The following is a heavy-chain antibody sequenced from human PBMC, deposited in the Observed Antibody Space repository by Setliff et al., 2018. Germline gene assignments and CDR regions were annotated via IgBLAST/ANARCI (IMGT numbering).Heavy chain of an antibody. V-gene: IGHV4-34*01. CDR2: INHSGST. D-gene: IGHD4-4*01. J-gene: IGHJ5*02. Sequence: SETLSLTCIVSGGSINSYYWIWIRQPPGKGLEWIGEINHSGSTNYNPSLKSRVTISVDTSKNQFSLKLSSVTAADTAVYYCARDRFRGLHSTPRWFDPWGQGTLVTVSS. CDR1: GGSINSYY. CDR3: ARDRFRGLHSTPRWFDP.